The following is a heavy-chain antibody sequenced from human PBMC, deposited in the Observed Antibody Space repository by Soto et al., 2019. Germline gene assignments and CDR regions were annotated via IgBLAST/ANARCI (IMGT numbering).Heavy chain of an antibody. CDR1: GCTFSSYA. CDR3: ARPTWGYCSGGSCYSGSYYYGMDV. D-gene: IGHD2-15*01. Sequence: SVKVSCKASGCTFSSYAISWVRQAPGQVLEWMGGIIPIFGTANYAQKFQGRVTITADESTSTAYMELSSLRSEDTAVYYCARPTWGYCSGGSCYSGSYYYGMDVWGQGTTVTVSS. V-gene: IGHV1-69*13. J-gene: IGHJ6*02. CDR2: IIPIFGTA.